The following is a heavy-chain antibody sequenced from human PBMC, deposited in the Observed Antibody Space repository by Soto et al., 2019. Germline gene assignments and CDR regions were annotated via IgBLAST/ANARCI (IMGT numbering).Heavy chain of an antibody. CDR2: ISLDGSRP. CDR1: GFTFGSYW. J-gene: IGHJ6*02. CDR3: ARAPPGYSLDYRYDGMDV. Sequence: EVQLVESGGGLVQPGGSLRLSCAAPGFTFGSYWMHWVRQAPGNGLVWVSHISLDGSRPTYSDSVKGRFTSSRDNAKSTLYLIMNSLRAEDTAVYSCARAPPGYSLDYRYDGMDVWCQGATVTVSS. V-gene: IGHV3-74*01. D-gene: IGHD3-9*01.